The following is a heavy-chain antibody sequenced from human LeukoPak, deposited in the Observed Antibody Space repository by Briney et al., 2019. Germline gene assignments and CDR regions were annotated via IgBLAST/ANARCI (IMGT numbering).Heavy chain of an antibody. J-gene: IGHJ4*02. Sequence: GGSLRLSCAASGFTFSSYSMNWVRQAPGKGLEWVSSISSSSSYIYYADSVKGRFTISRDNAKNSLYLQMNSLRAEDTAVYYCAREDPILRYFDWSDYWGQGTLVTVSS. CDR3: AREDPILRYFDWSDY. D-gene: IGHD3-9*01. CDR2: ISSSSSYI. V-gene: IGHV3-21*01. CDR1: GFTFSSYS.